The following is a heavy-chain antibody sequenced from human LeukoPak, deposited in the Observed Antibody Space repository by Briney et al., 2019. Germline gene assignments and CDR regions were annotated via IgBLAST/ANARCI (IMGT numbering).Heavy chain of an antibody. CDR1: GYTFTSYY. D-gene: IGHD2-2*02. Sequence: ASVTVSCKASGYTFTSYYMHWVRQAPGQGLEWMGIINPSGGSTSYAQKFQGRVTMTRDTSTSTAYMELSSLRSKDTAVYYCARPRRGYCSSTSCYIGYFDYWGQGTLVTVSS. CDR2: INPSGGST. CDR3: ARPRRGYCSSTSCYIGYFDY. V-gene: IGHV1-46*01. J-gene: IGHJ4*02.